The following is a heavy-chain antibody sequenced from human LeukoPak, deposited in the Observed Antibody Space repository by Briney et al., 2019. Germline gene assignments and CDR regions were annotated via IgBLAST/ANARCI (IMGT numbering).Heavy chain of an antibody. Sequence: SETLSLTCAVYGGSFSGYYWSWIRQPPGKGLEWIGEISHSGSTNYNPSLKSRVTISVDTSKNQFSLKLSSVTAADTAVYYCARVTDAFDIWGQGTMVTVSP. CDR2: ISHSGST. J-gene: IGHJ3*02. CDR1: GGSFSGYY. V-gene: IGHV4-34*01. CDR3: ARVTDAFDI.